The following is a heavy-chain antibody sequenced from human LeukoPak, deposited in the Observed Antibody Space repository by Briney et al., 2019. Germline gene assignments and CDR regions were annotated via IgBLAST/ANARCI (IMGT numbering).Heavy chain of an antibody. Sequence: PGGSLRLSCAACGFTFSSYSMSWVRLAPGKGLEWVANIKEDGTETYYVDSVKGRFTISRDNAKNSLYLQMNSLRVEDTAVYYCAKEGRSLQTYWGQGTLVTVSS. V-gene: IGHV3-7*03. CDR2: IKEDGTET. CDR3: AKEGRSLQTY. J-gene: IGHJ4*02. D-gene: IGHD5-24*01. CDR1: GFTFSSYS.